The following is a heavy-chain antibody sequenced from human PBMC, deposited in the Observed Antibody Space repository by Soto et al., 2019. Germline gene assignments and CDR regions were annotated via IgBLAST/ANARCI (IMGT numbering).Heavy chain of an antibody. CDR1: GFTFSSFW. J-gene: IGHJ6*02. Sequence: LRLSCAASGFTFSSFWMHWVRQAPGKGLVWVSRINNDGSSTAYADSVKGRFTISRDNAKSTLYLQVTSLRAEDTAVYYCARDPLIGNTDYGLDVWGQGTTVTVSS. CDR3: ARDPLIGNTDYGLDV. CDR2: INNDGSST. V-gene: IGHV3-74*01. D-gene: IGHD2-21*01.